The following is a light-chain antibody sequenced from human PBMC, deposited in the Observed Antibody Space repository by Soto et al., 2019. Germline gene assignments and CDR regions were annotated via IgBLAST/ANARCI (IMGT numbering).Light chain of an antibody. CDR2: EVS. CDR1: SSDVGSYNL. J-gene: IGLJ3*02. Sequence: QSALTQPASVSGSPGQSITISCTGTSSDVGSYNLVSWYQQRPGKAPKRMTYEVSKRPSGVSNRFSGSKSGNTASLTISGLQAEDEADYSCCSYAGSSTWVFGGGTTLTVL. CDR3: CSYAGSSTWV. V-gene: IGLV2-23*02.